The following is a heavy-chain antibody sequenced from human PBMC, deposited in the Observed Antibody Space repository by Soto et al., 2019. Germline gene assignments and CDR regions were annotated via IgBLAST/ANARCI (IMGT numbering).Heavy chain of an antibody. CDR3: AREVPSRYFDL. CDR2: INHSGST. Sequence: TLSLTCAVYGGSFSDYYWSWIRQPPGKGLEWIGEINHSGSTNYNPSLKSRVTISVDTSKNQFSLKLNSVTAADTAVYYCAREVPSRYFDLWGRGTPVTVSS. J-gene: IGHJ2*01. CDR1: GGSFSDYY. D-gene: IGHD3-10*01. V-gene: IGHV4-34*01.